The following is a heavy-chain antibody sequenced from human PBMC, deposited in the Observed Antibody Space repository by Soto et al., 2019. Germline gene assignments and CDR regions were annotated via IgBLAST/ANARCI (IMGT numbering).Heavy chain of an antibody. D-gene: IGHD6-13*01. J-gene: IGHJ6*02. V-gene: IGHV1-69*13. CDR3: SRRYSSSWYANYYGMDV. Sequence: ASVKVSCKASGGTFSSYAISWVRQAPGQGLEWMGGIIPIFGTANYAQKFQGRVTITADESTSTAYMELSSLRSEDTAVYYCSRRYSSSWYANYYGMDVWGQGTTVTVSS. CDR2: IIPIFGTA. CDR1: GGTFSSYA.